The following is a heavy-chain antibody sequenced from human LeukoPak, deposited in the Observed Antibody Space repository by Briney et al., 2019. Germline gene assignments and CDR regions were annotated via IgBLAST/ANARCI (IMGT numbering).Heavy chain of an antibody. CDR3: AKDSCSSTSCYGSYYYYYMDV. Sequence: PGGSLRLSCAASGFTFSSYGMHWVRQAPGKGLEWVAVISYDGSNKYYADSVKGRFTISRDNSKNTLYLQMNSLRAEDTAVYYCAKDSCSSTSCYGSYYYYYMDVWGKGTTVTVPS. J-gene: IGHJ6*03. CDR2: ISYDGSNK. D-gene: IGHD2-2*01. V-gene: IGHV3-30*18. CDR1: GFTFSSYG.